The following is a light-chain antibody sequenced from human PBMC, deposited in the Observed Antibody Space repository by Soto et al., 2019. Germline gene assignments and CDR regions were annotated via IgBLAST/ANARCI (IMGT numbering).Light chain of an antibody. Sequence: DIQMTQSPSSLSASVGDRVTITCQASQDISNYLNWYQPKPGKAPKLLIYDASNLETGVPSRFSGSGSGTDFTFTISSLQPEDIATYYCQQYDNLPLFTFGPGTKVDIK. CDR1: QDISNY. V-gene: IGKV1-33*01. J-gene: IGKJ3*01. CDR3: QQYDNLPLFT. CDR2: DAS.